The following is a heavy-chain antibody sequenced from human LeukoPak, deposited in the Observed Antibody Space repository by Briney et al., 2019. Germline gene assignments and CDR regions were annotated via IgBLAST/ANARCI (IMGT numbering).Heavy chain of an antibody. D-gene: IGHD3-10*01. CDR2: IYYSGST. Sequence: SETLSLTCAVYGGSFSGYYWSWIRQPPGKGLEWIGYIYYSGSTYYNPSLKSRVTISVDTSKNQFSLKLSSVTAADTAVYYCARDRRFGELLFDYWGQGTLVTVSS. V-gene: IGHV4-30-4*01. CDR3: ARDRRFGELLFDY. CDR1: GGSFSGYY. J-gene: IGHJ4*02.